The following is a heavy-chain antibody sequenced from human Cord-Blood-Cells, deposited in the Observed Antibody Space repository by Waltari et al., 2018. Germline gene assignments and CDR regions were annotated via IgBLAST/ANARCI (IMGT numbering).Heavy chain of an antibody. Sequence: QVQLVQSGAEVKKPGASVKVSCKASGYTFPGYYMHWVRQAPGQGLEWMGWINPNSGGTNYAQKFQGRVTMTRDTSISTAYMELSRLRSDDTAVYYCARGYHGVDTAMVTVLGYWGQGTLVTVSS. J-gene: IGHJ4*02. CDR1: GYTFPGYY. CDR2: INPNSGGT. D-gene: IGHD5-18*01. V-gene: IGHV1-2*02. CDR3: ARGYHGVDTAMVTVLGY.